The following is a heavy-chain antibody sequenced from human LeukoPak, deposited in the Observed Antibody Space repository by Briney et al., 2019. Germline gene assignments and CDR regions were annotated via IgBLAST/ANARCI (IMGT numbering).Heavy chain of an antibody. J-gene: IGHJ6*02. CDR3: ARVPARPPPLCSGGSCMARATFGMDV. D-gene: IGHD2-15*01. CDR2: INHSGTT. CDR1: GGSFSGYY. Sequence: SETLSLTCAVYGGSFSGYYCSWIRQPPGKGLEWIGEINHSGTTNYNPSLKSRVTISVDTSKNQFSLKLSSVTAADTAVYYCARVPARPPPLCSGGSCMARATFGMDVWGQGTTVTVSS. V-gene: IGHV4-34*01.